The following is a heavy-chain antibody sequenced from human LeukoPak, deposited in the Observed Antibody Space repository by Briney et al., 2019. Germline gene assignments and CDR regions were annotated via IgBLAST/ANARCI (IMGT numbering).Heavy chain of an antibody. CDR2: ISLTNTAT. J-gene: IGHJ4*02. D-gene: IGHD5-12*01. CDR1: GFTFSSYT. V-gene: IGHV3-48*01. CDR3: AKTYSRESGYDFFFHY. Sequence: PGGSLRLSCAASGFTFSSYTMNWVRQAPGKGPEWIAYISLTNTATYADSVKGRFTISRDNSRNTVYLQMNSLRVEDMAVYYCAKTYSRESGYDFFFHYWGQGTRVTVSS.